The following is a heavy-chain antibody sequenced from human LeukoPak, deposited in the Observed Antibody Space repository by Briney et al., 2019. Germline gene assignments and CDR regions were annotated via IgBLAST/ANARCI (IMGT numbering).Heavy chain of an antibody. V-gene: IGHV4-4*07. CDR1: GGSISSYY. J-gene: IGHJ6*03. Sequence: SETLSLTCTVSGGSISSYYWSWIRQPAGKGLEWIGRIYTSGSTNYNPSLKSRVTMSVDTSKNQFSLKLSSVTAADTAVYYCAREGDMYSRMGYYMDVWGKGTTVTVSS. D-gene: IGHD3-16*01. CDR2: IYTSGST. CDR3: AREGDMYSRMGYYMDV.